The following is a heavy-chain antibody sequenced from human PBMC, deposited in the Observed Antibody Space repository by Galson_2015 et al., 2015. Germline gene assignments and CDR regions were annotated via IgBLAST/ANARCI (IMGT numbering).Heavy chain of an antibody. V-gene: IGHV3-53*01. D-gene: IGHD1-26*01. CDR1: GLSVSSNY. Sequence: SLRLSCAASGLSVSSNYMSWVRQAPGKGLEWVSSIYSGGNTYYADSVKGRFSISRDNSKNTMYLQKNSLRDEDTAVYYCARGRGVAATTIYAFYHLDVWGRGTTVTVSS. CDR3: ARGRGVAATTIYAFYHLDV. CDR2: IYSGGNT. J-gene: IGHJ6*03.